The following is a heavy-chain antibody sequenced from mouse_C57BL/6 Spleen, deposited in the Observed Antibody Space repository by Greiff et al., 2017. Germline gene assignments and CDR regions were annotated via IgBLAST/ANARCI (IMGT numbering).Heavy chain of an antibody. CDR3: ARSNCGYFDY. CDR1: GYTFTSYW. J-gene: IGHJ2*01. CDR2: IDPSDSYT. Sequence: QVQLQQPGAELVMPGASVKLSCKASGYTFTSYWMHWVKQRPGQGLEWIGEIDPSDSYTNYNQKFKGKSTLTVDKSSSTAYMQLSSLTSEDSAVYYCARSNCGYFDYWGQGTTLTVSS. V-gene: IGHV1-69*01.